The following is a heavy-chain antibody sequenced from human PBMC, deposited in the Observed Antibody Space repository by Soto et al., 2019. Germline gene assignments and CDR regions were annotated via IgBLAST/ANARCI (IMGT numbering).Heavy chain of an antibody. D-gene: IGHD2-15*01. CDR3: AKDIARDVVVVAATFQH. V-gene: IGHV3-9*01. Sequence: SLKISCAASGFTFDDYAMHWVRQAQGKGLEWGSGISWNSGSIGYADSLKGRFTISRDNAKNSLYLQMNSLRAEDTALYYCAKDIARDVVVVAATFQHWGQGTLVTVSS. CDR1: GFTFDDYA. CDR2: ISWNSGSI. J-gene: IGHJ1*01.